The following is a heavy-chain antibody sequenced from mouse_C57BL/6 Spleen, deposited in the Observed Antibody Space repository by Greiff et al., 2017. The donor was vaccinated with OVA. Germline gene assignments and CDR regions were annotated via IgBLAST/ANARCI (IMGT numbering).Heavy chain of an antibody. D-gene: IGHD1-1*01. CDR1: GYSITSGYY. CDR3: ARIYYYGSSYSWFAY. CDR2: ISYDGSN. V-gene: IGHV3-6*01. Sequence: EVQLVESGPGLVKPSQSLSLTCSVTGYSITSGYYWNWIRQFPGNKLEWMGYISYDGSNNYNPSLKNRISITRDTSKNQFFLKLNSVTTEDTATYYCARIYYYGSSYSWFAYWGQGTLVTVSA. J-gene: IGHJ3*01.